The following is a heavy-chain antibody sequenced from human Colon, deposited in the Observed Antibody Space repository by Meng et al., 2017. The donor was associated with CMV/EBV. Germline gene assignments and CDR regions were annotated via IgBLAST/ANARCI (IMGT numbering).Heavy chain of an antibody. CDR2: ISGSGGST. Sequence: GESLKISCAASGFTFSSYAMSWVRQAPGKGLEWVSAISGSGGSTYYADSVKGRFTISRDNSKNTLYLQTNSLRAEDTAVYYCAKVYSSGWYFLDYWGQGTLVTVSS. CDR1: GFTFSSYA. V-gene: IGHV3-23*01. J-gene: IGHJ4*02. D-gene: IGHD6-19*01. CDR3: AKVYSSGWYFLDY.